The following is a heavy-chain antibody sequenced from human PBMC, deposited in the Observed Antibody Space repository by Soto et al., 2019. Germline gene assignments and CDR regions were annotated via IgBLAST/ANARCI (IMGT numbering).Heavy chain of an antibody. CDR1: GFTFSSYS. D-gene: IGHD3-16*02. V-gene: IGHV3-21*01. CDR3: ARDTYYDYIWGSYRTHGAFDI. Sequence: EVQLVESGGGLVKPGGSLRLSCAASGFTFSSYSMNWVRQAPGKGLEWVLSISSSSSYIYYADSVKGRFTISRANAKNSLYLQMTSLRAEDTAVYYCARDTYYDYIWGSYRTHGAFDIWGQGTMVTVSS. CDR2: ISSSSSYI. J-gene: IGHJ3*02.